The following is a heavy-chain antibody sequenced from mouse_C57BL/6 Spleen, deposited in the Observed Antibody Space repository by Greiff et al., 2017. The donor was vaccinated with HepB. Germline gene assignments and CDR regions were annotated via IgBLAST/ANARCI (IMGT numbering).Heavy chain of an antibody. V-gene: IGHV1-4*01. J-gene: IGHJ3*01. D-gene: IGHD2-4*01. CDR2: INPSSGYT. CDR3: ARLGDYDAWFAY. Sequence: VQLQQSGAELARPGASVKMSCKASGYTFTSYTMHWVKQRPGQGLEWIGYINPSSGYTKYNQKFKDKATLTADKSSSTAYMQLSSLTSEDSAVYYCARLGDYDAWFAYWGQGTLVTVSA. CDR1: GYTFTSYT.